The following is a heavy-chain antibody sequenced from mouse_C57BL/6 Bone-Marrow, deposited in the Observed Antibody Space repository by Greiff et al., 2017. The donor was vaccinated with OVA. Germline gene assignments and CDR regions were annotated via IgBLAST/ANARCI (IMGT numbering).Heavy chain of an antibody. CDR1: GFTFSSYA. V-gene: IGHV5-4*01. CDR3: ARDRAYGNGFFDY. Sequence: EVKLVESGGGLVKPGGSLKLSCAASGFTFSSYAMSWVRQTPEKRLEWVATISDGGSYTYYPDNVKGRFTISRDNAKNNLYLQMSHLKSEDTAMYYCARDRAYGNGFFDYWGQGTTLTVSS. CDR2: ISDGGSYT. J-gene: IGHJ2*01. D-gene: IGHD2-1*01.